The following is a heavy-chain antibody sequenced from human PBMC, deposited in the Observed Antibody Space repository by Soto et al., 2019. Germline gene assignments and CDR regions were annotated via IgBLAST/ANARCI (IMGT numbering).Heavy chain of an antibody. J-gene: IGHJ4*02. CDR3: SADDADHGSCEFDY. Sequence: EVLLVESGGGLVEPGASLRLSCAASGFTFNSAWMSWFRQAPGKGLEWIGLIRAKTSGETTDYAARVKGRSTISRDDSKNTVYLQINSLKSEDTAVYFCSADDADHGSCEFDYWGQGTLVTVPS. V-gene: IGHV3-15*01. CDR1: GFTFNSAW. CDR2: IRAKTSGETT. D-gene: IGHD3-10*01.